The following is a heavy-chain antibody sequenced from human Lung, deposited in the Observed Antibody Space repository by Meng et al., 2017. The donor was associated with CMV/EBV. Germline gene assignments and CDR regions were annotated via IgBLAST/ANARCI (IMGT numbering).Heavy chain of an antibody. Sequence: SXAASGFTFSSYSMNWVRQAPGKGLEWVSSISSSSSYIYYADSVKDRFTISRDNAKNSLYLQMNSLRAEDTAVYYCARDVCGRDDFWSGCYDYWGQGTLVTVSS. CDR2: ISSSSSYI. D-gene: IGHD3-3*01. V-gene: IGHV3-21*01. J-gene: IGHJ4*02. CDR1: GFTFSSYS. CDR3: ARDVCGRDDFWSGCYDY.